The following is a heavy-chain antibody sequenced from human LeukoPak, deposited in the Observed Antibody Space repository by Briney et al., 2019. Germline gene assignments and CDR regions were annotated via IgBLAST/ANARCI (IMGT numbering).Heavy chain of an antibody. Sequence: SETLSLTCTVSGYSISSGYYWGWIRQPPGKGLEWIGSIYHSGSTYYNPSLKSRVTISVDTSKNQFSLKLSSVTAADTAMYYCARATSLDYWGQGTLVTVSS. V-gene: IGHV4-38-2*02. CDR1: GYSISSGYY. CDR2: IYHSGST. J-gene: IGHJ4*02. CDR3: ARATSLDY.